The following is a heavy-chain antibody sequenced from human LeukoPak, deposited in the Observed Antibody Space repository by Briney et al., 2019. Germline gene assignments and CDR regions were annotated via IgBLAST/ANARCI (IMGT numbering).Heavy chain of an antibody. J-gene: IGHJ4*02. CDR2: IYHSGST. V-gene: IGHV4-38-2*02. D-gene: IGHD5-12*01. CDR3: AGDGYSAYDGL. Sequence: SETLSLTSTVSGYSISVVYYCAWIRQPPGKGLDWIGIIYHSGSTYYNPSLKSRVTLSVDTTKNQFALKLSSVTAADTVVYYCAGDGYSAYDGLWGQGTLVTVSS. CDR1: GYSISVVYY.